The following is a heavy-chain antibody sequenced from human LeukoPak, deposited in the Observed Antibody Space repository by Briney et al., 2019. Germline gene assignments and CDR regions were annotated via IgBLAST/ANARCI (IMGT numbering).Heavy chain of an antibody. CDR3: AKASWVLNADAVL. J-gene: IGHJ4*02. D-gene: IGHD1-1*01. Sequence: GGSLRLSCAASGFTFSSYAMNWVRETPPRGLEWVSSLRDNGDTFYADSVKGRVILSRDDSRNTVYVQLNNLRGEDTAVYYCAKASWVLNADAVLWGQGTVVTVSS. CDR1: GFTFSSYA. V-gene: IGHV3-23*01. CDR2: LRDNGDT.